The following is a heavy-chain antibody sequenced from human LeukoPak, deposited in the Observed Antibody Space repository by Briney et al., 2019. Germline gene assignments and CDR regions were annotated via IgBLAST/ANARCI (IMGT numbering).Heavy chain of an antibody. CDR2: IGTAGNT. CDR1: GFTFSSHD. D-gene: IGHD6-19*01. J-gene: IGHJ4*02. CDR3: ARSKSYSSGWTDFDC. V-gene: IGHV3-13*01. Sequence: GGSLRLSCAASGFTFSSHDMHWVRQPTGKGLGWVSVIGTAGNTYYADSVKGQFTISRENAKNSLYLQMDNLRAEDTAVYYCARSKSYSSGWTDFDCWGQGTLVTVSS.